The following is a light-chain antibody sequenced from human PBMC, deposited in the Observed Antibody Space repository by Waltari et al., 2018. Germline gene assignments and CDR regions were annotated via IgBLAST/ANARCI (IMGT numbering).Light chain of an antibody. V-gene: IGKV3-11*01. CDR3: QERSNWPGGA. CDR1: QSVRTY. CDR2: DAS. J-gene: IGKJ4*01. Sequence: EIVLPQSPATLSLSPGERATLSCRASQSVRTYLAWYQHRPGLAPRLLIYDASNRATDVPARFSGSGSGTDFTLTISSLQPEDFAVYYCQERSNWPGGAFGGGTKVE.